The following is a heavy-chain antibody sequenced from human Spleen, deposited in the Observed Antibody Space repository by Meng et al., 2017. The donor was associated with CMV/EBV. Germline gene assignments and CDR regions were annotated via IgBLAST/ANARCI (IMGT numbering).Heavy chain of an antibody. V-gene: IGHV3-21*01. D-gene: IGHD2-2*01. J-gene: IGHJ4*02. CDR3: ARGRGYCSSTSCYCNY. Sequence: GGSLRLSCAASGFTFSSFRMNWVRQAPGKGLEWVAYISFSSRDTYYGDSVKGRFTISRDNAKNSLYLQMNSLRAEDTAVYYCARGRGYCSSTSCYCNYWGQGTLVTVSS. CDR2: ISFSSRDT. CDR1: GFTFSSFR.